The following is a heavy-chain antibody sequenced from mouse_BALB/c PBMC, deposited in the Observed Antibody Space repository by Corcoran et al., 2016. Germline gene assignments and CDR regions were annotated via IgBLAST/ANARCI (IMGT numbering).Heavy chain of an antibody. CDR1: DYTSPDNE. J-gene: IGHJ4*01. Sequence: QVQLQQSGTELVRPGASVKLSCKALDYTSPDNEIRWVKQAHVQGLEWIGTIHPGSGGTAYNQKFKGKATLTADKSSSTAYMERSSLTSEDSAVYYCTRWGGNTAMDYWGQGTSVTVSS. V-gene: IGHV1-15*01. CDR2: IHPGSGGT. CDR3: TRWGGNTAMDY. D-gene: IGHD2-1*01.